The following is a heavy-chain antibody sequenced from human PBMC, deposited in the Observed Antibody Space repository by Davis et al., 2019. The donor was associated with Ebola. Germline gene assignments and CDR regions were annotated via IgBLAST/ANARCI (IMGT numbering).Heavy chain of an antibody. D-gene: IGHD1-1*01. CDR1: GYTFTSYD. CDR3: ARAQFPTTSDH. Sequence: ASVKVSCKASGYTFTSYDINWVRQATGQGLEWMGWMNPNSGNTGYAQKFQGRVTLTADKATNTAYMEVGSLRSDDTAVYYCARAQFPTTSDHWGQGTLVTVSS. J-gene: IGHJ4*02. V-gene: IGHV1-8*01. CDR2: MNPNSGNT.